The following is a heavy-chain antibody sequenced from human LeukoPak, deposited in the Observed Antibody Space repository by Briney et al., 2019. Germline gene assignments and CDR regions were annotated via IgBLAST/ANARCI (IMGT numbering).Heavy chain of an antibody. D-gene: IGHD3-22*01. Sequence: PGGSLRLSCAASGFTFSYYTIHWVRQAPGKGLEWVAFLSFYGSNKYYADSVKGRFTLSRDNSKNTLFLQMSSLRAEDTAVYYCARALMYYYDSSGYYLGTADPWGQGTLVTVSS. CDR3: ARALMYYYDSSGYYLGTADP. CDR1: GFTFSYYT. J-gene: IGHJ5*02. V-gene: IGHV3-30*04. CDR2: LSFYGSNK.